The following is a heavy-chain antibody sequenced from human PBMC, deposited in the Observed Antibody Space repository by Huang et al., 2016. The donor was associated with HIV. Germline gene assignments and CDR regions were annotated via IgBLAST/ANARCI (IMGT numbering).Heavy chain of an antibody. D-gene: IGHD2-15*01. J-gene: IGHJ5*02. V-gene: IGHV3-30*18. CDR3: AKESRWFSDFDQ. CDR1: GFIFSNFG. CDR2: ISYDGRSD. Sequence: QVQLVESGGGVVQPGTSLSLSCAASGFIFSNFGMHWVRQAPGKGVGWGAVISYDGRSDRYSDSVKGRFTISRDNDKNTLSLEMNRLRHDDTAVYYCAKESRWFSDFDQWGQGTLVTVSS.